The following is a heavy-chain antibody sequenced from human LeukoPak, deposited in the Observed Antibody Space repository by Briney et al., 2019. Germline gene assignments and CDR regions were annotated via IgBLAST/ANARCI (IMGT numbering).Heavy chain of an antibody. CDR1: GGSFSGYY. Sequence: SETLSLTCAVYGGSFSGYYWSWIRQPPGKGLEWIGEINHSGSTNYNPSLKSRVTISVDTSKNQFSLKLSSVTAADTAVYFCARGRRRDGYNSPYDYWGQGTLVTVSS. CDR2: INHSGST. CDR3: ARGRRRDGYNSPYDY. J-gene: IGHJ4*02. D-gene: IGHD5-24*01. V-gene: IGHV4-34*01.